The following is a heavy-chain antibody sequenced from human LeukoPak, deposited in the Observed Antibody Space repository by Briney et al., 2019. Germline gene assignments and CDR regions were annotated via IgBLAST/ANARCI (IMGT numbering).Heavy chain of an antibody. D-gene: IGHD4-17*01. V-gene: IGHV3-23*01. CDR1: GFTFNNYA. J-gene: IGHJ3*01. CDR2: ITGGGRT. CDR3: ARDPNGDYIGAFDF. Sequence: GGSLRLSCAASGFTFNNYAVMWVRQAQGQGLEWVSAITGGGRTYYADSVKGRFTISRDNSKNMLYLQMDRLRAEDTARYFCARDPNGDYIGAFDFLGQGTVVTVSS.